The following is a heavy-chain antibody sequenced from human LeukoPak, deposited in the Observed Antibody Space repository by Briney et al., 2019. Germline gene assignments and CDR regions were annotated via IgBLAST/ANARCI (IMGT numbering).Heavy chain of an antibody. CDR3: AREDTAMVTGDY. J-gene: IGHJ4*02. CDR2: ISYDGSNK. V-gene: IGHV3-30-3*01. Sequence: PGRSLRLSCAASGFTFSSYAMHWVRQAPGKGLEWVAVISYDGSNKYYADSVKGRFTIHRDNSKNTLYLKMNSRRAEDTAVYYCAREDTAMVTGDYWGQGTLVTVSS. D-gene: IGHD5-18*01. CDR1: GFTFSSYA.